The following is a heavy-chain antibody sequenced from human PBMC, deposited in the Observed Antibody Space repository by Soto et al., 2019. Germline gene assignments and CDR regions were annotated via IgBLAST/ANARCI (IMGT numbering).Heavy chain of an antibody. D-gene: IGHD1-1*01. J-gene: IGHJ3*02. V-gene: IGHV4-34*01. CDR2: INHSGRT. CDR3: ARVERGTATTVVDAFEI. Sequence: QVQLQQWGAGLLKPSETLSLPCAVYGGSFSGYYWSWIRQPPGKGLELIGEINHSGRTNYNPSLKRQVTRSIDPPKNQLSLQLNSVPPANTAVYYCARVERGTATTVVDAFEIWGRGTMVTVSS. CDR1: GGSFSGYY.